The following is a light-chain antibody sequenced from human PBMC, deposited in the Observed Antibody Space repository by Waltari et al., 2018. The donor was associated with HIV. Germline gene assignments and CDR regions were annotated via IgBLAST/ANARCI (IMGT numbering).Light chain of an antibody. Sequence: QSALTPPPSASGSLGQSAPISCTGPSSDIGPYASAPWFQQHPHSAPKLLLYEVTKRPSGVPDRFSGSRSGDTAFLSVSGLQPDDSAAYFCSSYGDNIRVLFGGGTNLTVL. V-gene: IGLV2-8*01. J-gene: IGLJ2*01. CDR2: EVT. CDR3: SSYGDNIRVL. CDR1: SSDIGPYAS.